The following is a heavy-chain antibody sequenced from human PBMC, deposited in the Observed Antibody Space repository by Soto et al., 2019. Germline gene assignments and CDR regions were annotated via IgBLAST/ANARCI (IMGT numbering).Heavy chain of an antibody. CDR1: GGSISSGDYY. Sequence: QVQLQESGPGLVKPSQTLSLTCTVSGGSISSGDYYWSWIRQPPGKGLEWIGYIYYSGSTYYNPSPKGRVTISVDTSKNQFSLKLSSVTAADTAVYYCAGTLDTAMVKGVDYWGQGTLVTVSS. CDR2: IYYSGST. V-gene: IGHV4-30-4*01. D-gene: IGHD5-18*01. CDR3: AGTLDTAMVKGVDY. J-gene: IGHJ4*02.